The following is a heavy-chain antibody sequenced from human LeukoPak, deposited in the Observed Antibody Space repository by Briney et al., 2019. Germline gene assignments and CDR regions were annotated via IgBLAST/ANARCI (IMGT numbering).Heavy chain of an antibody. D-gene: IGHD3-9*01. J-gene: IGHJ3*02. Sequence: ASVKVSCKASGYTFTSYGISWVRQAPGQGLEWMGWISAYNGNTNYAQKLQGRVTMTTDTSTSTAYMELRSLRSDDTAVYHCARDQAMRRYFDWLFPDAFDIWGQGTMVTVSS. CDR2: ISAYNGNT. CDR3: ARDQAMRRYFDWLFPDAFDI. V-gene: IGHV1-18*01. CDR1: GYTFTSYG.